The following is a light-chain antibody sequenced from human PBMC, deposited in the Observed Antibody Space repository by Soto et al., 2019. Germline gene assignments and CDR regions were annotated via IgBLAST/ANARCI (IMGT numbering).Light chain of an antibody. CDR1: QSVRSSY. Sequence: ELVFTQSPGTLSLSPGARATLSCRASQSVRSSYLAWYQQKPGQAPRLLIYGASSRATGIPDRFSGSGSGTDLTITISRLEPEDGEVYDCQQYGSSPVAFGQGTKVDIK. CDR2: GAS. V-gene: IGKV3-20*01. J-gene: IGKJ1*01. CDR3: QQYGSSPVA.